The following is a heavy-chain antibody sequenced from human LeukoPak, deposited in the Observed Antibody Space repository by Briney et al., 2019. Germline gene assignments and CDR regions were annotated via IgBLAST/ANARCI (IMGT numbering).Heavy chain of an antibody. Sequence: GGSLRLSCVGSGFTFGSYAMSWVRQAPGKGLEWVSLISGSGGVTYYADSVKGRFTISRDNSKNTLYLQMISLRAEDTATYYCAKEWDGSGTRLGWFDPWGQGTLVTVSS. CDR3: AKEWDGSGTRLGWFDP. J-gene: IGHJ5*02. V-gene: IGHV3-23*01. D-gene: IGHD3-10*01. CDR1: GFTFGSYA. CDR2: ISGSGGVT.